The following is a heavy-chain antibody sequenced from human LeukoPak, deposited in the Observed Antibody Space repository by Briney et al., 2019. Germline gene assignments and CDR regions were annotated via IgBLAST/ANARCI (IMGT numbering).Heavy chain of an antibody. V-gene: IGHV3-30*03. D-gene: IGHD2-8*01. CDR3: ARENEYAIGGWLDP. CDR1: GFTFSNAW. CDR2: ISYDGSNK. J-gene: IGHJ5*02. Sequence: GGSLRLSCAASGFTFSNAWMSWVRQAPGKGLEWVAVISYDGSNKYYADSVKGRFTISRDNFENTVHLQMNSLRAEDTAVYYCARENEYAIGGWLDPWGQGTLVTVSS.